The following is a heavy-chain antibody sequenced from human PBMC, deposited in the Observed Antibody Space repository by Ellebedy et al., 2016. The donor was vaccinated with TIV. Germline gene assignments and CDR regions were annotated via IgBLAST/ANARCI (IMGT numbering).Heavy chain of an antibody. V-gene: IGHV3-23*01. CDR1: GFTFDTDA. CDR3: AKVRSNWNYCDY. CDR2: ISGSGDTT. Sequence: GESLKISCAASGFTFDTDAMTWVRQAPGKGLEWVSGISGSGDTTYYADSVKGRFTISRDSSKYTLYLQMNSLRAEDTAVYYCAKVRSNWNYCDYWGQGTLVTVSS. J-gene: IGHJ4*02. D-gene: IGHD1-20*01.